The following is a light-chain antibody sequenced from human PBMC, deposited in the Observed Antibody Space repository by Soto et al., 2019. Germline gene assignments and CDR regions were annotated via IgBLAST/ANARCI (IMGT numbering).Light chain of an antibody. CDR1: QSISSN. J-gene: IGKJ1*01. CDR3: QQYNNWPQT. Sequence: EMVMTQSPATLSVSPGERATLSCRASQSISSNLAWYQQKPGQAPRLLIYGASTKATGIPARFSDSGSGTEFNLAISSLQSEDFAVYYWQQYNNWPQTFGRGTKVEIK. CDR2: GAS. V-gene: IGKV3-15*01.